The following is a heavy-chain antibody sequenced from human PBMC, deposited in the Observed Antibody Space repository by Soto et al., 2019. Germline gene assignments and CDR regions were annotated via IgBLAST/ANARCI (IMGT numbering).Heavy chain of an antibody. J-gene: IGHJ3*01. CDR3: TLGIGSSETFDL. Sequence: QVQLVQSGAEVKKPGSSVKVSCKASGGTFSTYTIIWVRQAPGQGLEWMGRILPMLDITNSAQRFQGRVTITAVKSTSTAYLDLSSMISEYKAVYYCTLGIGSSETFDLWGRGTMVTVSS. V-gene: IGHV1-69*02. CDR1: GGTFSTYT. D-gene: IGHD3-10*01. CDR2: ILPMLDIT.